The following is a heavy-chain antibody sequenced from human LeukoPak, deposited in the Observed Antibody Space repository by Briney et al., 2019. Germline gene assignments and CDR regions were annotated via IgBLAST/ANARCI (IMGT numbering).Heavy chain of an antibody. CDR1: GGPISSSSYY. V-gene: IGHV4-39*01. J-gene: IGHJ3*02. D-gene: IGHD3-22*01. CDR2: IYYRGST. Sequence: SETLSLTCTLSGGPISSSSYYWRRIRQPPGKGLEWIGSIYYRGSTYYNPSLKSRVTRSVDTSKNQFSLKLSSVTAADTAVYYCARHVRYYDSSGYYPDAFDIWGQGTMVTVSS. CDR3: ARHVRYYDSSGYYPDAFDI.